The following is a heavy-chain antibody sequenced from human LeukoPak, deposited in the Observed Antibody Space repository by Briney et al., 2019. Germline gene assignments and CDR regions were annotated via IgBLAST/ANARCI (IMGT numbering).Heavy chain of an antibody. Sequence: SETLSLTCTVSGGSISSSSYYGGWIRQPPGNGLEWIGSIYYSGSTYYNPSLKIRVTISVDTSKNQSSLKLSSVTAADTAVYYCAREVQGPAAFDIWGQGTMVTVPS. CDR2: IYYSGST. CDR1: GGSISSSSYY. CDR3: AREVQGPAAFDI. V-gene: IGHV4-39*07. D-gene: IGHD3-10*01. J-gene: IGHJ3*02.